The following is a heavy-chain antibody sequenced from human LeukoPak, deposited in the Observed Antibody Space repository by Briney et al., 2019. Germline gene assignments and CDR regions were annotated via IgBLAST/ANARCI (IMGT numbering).Heavy chain of an antibody. V-gene: IGHV3-13*01. CDR1: GFTFSSYD. CDR3: ARALRYDSSGPTDAFDI. CDR2: IGTAGDT. D-gene: IGHD3-22*01. Sequence: GGSLRLSCAASGFTFSSYDMHWVRQATGKGLEWVSAIGTAGDTYYPGSVKGRFTISRENAKNSLYLQMTSLRAGDTAVYYCARALRYDSSGPTDAFDIWGQGTMVTVSS. J-gene: IGHJ3*02.